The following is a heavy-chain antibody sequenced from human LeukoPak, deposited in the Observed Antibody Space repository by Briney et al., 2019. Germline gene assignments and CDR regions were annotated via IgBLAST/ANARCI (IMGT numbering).Heavy chain of an antibody. J-gene: IGHJ4*02. Sequence: SETPSLTCAVSGYSISSGYYWGWIRQPPGKGLEWIGSIYHSGSTYYNPSLKSRVTISVDTSKNQFSLKLSSVTAADTAVYYCARRGGYYYDSTYYFDYWGQGTLVTVSS. V-gene: IGHV4-38-2*01. D-gene: IGHD3-22*01. CDR3: ARRGGYYYDSTYYFDY. CDR2: IYHSGST. CDR1: GYSISSGYY.